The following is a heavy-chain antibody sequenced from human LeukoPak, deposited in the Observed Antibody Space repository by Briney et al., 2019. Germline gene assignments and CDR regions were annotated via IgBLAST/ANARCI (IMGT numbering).Heavy chain of an antibody. J-gene: IGHJ4*02. CDR2: ISTYNGNT. D-gene: IGHD2-2*01. CDR3: ARDDCXSASCYXAY. Sequence: ASVKVSCKASGYTFTSYGISWVRQAPGQGVEWMGWISTYNGNTNYAREFQGRVTMTTDRSTSRAYMELRSLRSEDTAVYYGARDDCXSASCYXAYWGQGTXXTVS. V-gene: IGHV1-18*01. CDR1: GYTFTSYG.